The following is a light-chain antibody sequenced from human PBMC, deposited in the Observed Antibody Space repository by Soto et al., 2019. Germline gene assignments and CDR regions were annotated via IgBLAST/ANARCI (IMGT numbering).Light chain of an antibody. CDR1: RSDVCAYNS. Sequence: QSVVTQPGPLSGAPRQAIALSCTGNRSDVCAYNSVSWYQQHPGRAPKLMIHDVSNRPSGVSNRFSGSKSGNTASLTISGLQAEDEADYYCSSYTSSSTYVFGTGTKVTVL. V-gene: IGLV2-14*03. CDR3: SSYTSSSTYV. CDR2: DVS. J-gene: IGLJ1*01.